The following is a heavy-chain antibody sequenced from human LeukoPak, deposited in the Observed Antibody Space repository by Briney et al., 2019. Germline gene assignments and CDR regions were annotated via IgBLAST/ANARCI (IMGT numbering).Heavy chain of an antibody. CDR3: ARQHGGWFDP. V-gene: IGHV4-59*08. Sequence: SETLSLTCTVSGGSISSDYWSWIRQPPGKGLEWIGYIYYSGSTNYNPSLKSRVTISVDTSKNQFSLKLSSVTAADTAVYYCARQHGGWFDPWGQGTLVTVSS. J-gene: IGHJ5*02. CDR2: IYYSGST. CDR1: GGSISSDY.